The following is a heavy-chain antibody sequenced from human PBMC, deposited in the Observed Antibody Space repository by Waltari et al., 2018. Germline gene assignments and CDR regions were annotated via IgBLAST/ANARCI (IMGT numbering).Heavy chain of an antibody. J-gene: IGHJ4*02. CDR2: IVTSGNTI. Sequence: EVQLVESGGGLVQPGGSLRLSCAASAFTFSGYEMNWVRQAPGKGLEWISNIVTSGNTIYYADSVKGRFTMSRDNAKKALYLQMNSLRAEDTAIYYCASGWYYFGYWGQGTLVTVSS. CDR1: AFTFSGYE. D-gene: IGHD6-19*01. CDR3: ASGWYYFGY. V-gene: IGHV3-48*03.